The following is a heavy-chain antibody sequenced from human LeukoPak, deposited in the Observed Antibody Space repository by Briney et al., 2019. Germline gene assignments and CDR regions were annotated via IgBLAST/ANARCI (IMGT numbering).Heavy chain of an antibody. CDR3: AKEENSGWYGTDL. D-gene: IGHD6-19*01. Sequence: PGGSLRFSCAGSGFSFSYYGFHWFRQTPDKGLDWVAFTRYDGMVNHYKDSVKGRFTISRDNSKNTVYLQMSSLRIEDTAVYFCAKEENSGWYGTDLWGRGTQVIVSS. CDR1: GFSFSYYG. CDR2: TRYDGMVN. J-gene: IGHJ5*02. V-gene: IGHV3-30*02.